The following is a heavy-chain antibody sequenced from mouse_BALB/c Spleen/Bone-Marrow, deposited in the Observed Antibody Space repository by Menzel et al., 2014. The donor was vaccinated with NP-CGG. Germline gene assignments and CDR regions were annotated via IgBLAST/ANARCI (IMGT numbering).Heavy chain of an antibody. Sequence: QVQLKESGPQLVRPGASVKISCKASGYSFTSYWMHWVKQSPGQGLEWIGMIDPSDSETRLNQRFKDKATLTVDKSSSTAYMQLSSPTTEDSAVYYCASPSDGNRFAYWGQGTLVTVSA. CDR3: ASPSDGNRFAY. V-gene: IGHV1S126*01. CDR1: GYSFTSYW. J-gene: IGHJ3*01. CDR2: IDPSDSET. D-gene: IGHD2-1*01.